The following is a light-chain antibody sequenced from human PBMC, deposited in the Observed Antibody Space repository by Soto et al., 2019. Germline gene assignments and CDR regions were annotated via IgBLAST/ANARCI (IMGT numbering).Light chain of an antibody. V-gene: IGKV3-11*01. J-gene: IGKJ1*01. CDR3: QQRNNWPWT. CDR2: DAS. Sequence: VFTHSPSTLSLSHLYRATLSCRASQSVGSYLAWYQQKPGQAPRLLIYDASHRATGIPARFSGSGSGTDFTLTISSLEPEDFAVYSCQQRNNWPWTFGQGTKVDIK. CDR1: QSVGSY.